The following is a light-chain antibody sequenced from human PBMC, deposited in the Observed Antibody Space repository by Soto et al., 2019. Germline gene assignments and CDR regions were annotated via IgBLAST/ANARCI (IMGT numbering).Light chain of an antibody. CDR1: SSDVGDYNY. V-gene: IGLV2-8*01. Sequence: QSALTQPPSASGSPGQSVTISCTGTSSDVGDYNYVSWYQQHPGKAPKLLIYEVSKRPSGVPDRFSGSKSGNTASLTVSGLHAEDEADFYCSSYAGSNNVVFGGGTKVTVL. J-gene: IGLJ2*01. CDR2: EVS. CDR3: SSYAGSNNVV.